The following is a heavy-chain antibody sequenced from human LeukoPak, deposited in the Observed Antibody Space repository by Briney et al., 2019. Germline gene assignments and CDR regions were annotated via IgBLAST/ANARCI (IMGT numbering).Heavy chain of an antibody. Sequence: GGSLRLSCAASGFTFSGSAMHWVRQASGKGLEWVGRIRSKANSYATAYAASVKGRFTISRDDSKNTAYLRMNSLKTEDTAVYYCTTVAGGPDYWGQGTLVTVSS. J-gene: IGHJ4*02. V-gene: IGHV3-73*01. CDR3: TTVAGGPDY. CDR1: GFTFSGSA. D-gene: IGHD6-19*01. CDR2: IRSKANSYAT.